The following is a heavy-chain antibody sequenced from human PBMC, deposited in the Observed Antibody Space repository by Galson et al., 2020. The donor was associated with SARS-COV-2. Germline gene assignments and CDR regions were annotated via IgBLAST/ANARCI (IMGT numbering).Heavy chain of an antibody. CDR3: VRRIRRQFDL. V-gene: IGHV3-48*03. CDR1: GFIFSNYE. CDR2: ISPSADHI. Sequence: GGSLRLSCAASGFIFSNYEMTWVRQTPDKGLEWLSTISPSADHIWSPDSVKGRLTISRDNARNLVFLQMSSLRAEDTALYYCVRRIRRQFDLWGQGSLVSFSS. J-gene: IGHJ4*02.